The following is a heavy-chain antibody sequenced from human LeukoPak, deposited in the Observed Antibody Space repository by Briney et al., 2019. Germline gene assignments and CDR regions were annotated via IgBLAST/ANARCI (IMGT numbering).Heavy chain of an antibody. V-gene: IGHV3-7*01. CDR3: ARDQQQLVYYYYYYMDV. CDR1: GFTFSGYW. CDR2: IKQDGSEK. J-gene: IGHJ6*03. D-gene: IGHD6-13*01. Sequence: PGGSLRLSCAASGFTFSGYWMSWVRQAPGKWLEWVANIKQDGSEKYYVDSVKGRFTISRDNAKNSLYLQMNSLRAEDTAVYYCARDQQQLVYYYYYYMDVWGKGTTVTVSS.